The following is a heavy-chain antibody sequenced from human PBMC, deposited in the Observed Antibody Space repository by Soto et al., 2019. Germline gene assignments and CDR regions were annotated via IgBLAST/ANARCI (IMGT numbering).Heavy chain of an antibody. D-gene: IGHD6-19*01. V-gene: IGHV1-24*01. CDR1: GYTLTELS. J-gene: IGHJ4*02. CDR3: ATRGSGWYYFDY. CDR2: FDPEDGET. Sequence: ASVKVSCKVSGYTLTELSMHWVRQAPGKGLEWMGGFDPEDGETIYAQKFQGRVTMTEDTSTDTAYMELSSLRSEDTAVYYCATRGSGWYYFDYWGQGTLVTVSS.